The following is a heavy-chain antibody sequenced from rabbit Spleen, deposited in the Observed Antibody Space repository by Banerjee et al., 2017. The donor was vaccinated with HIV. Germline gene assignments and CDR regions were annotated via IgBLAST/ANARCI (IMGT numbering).Heavy chain of an antibody. CDR3: ARDLVAVIGWNFNL. V-gene: IGHV1S40*01. D-gene: IGHD1-1*01. CDR2: INIVTGKS. CDR1: GVSFSISSY. J-gene: IGHJ4*01. Sequence: QSLEESGGDLVKPGASLTLACTASGVSFSISSYMCWVRQAPGKGLEWIACINIVTGKSVYASWAKGRFTMSRTSSTTVTLQMTSLTAADTATYFCARDLVAVIGWNFNLWGQGTLVTVS.